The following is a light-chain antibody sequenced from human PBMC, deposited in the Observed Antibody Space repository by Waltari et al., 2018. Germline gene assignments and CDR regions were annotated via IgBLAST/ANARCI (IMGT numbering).Light chain of an antibody. Sequence: EIVLTQSPATLSLSPGERATLSCRASQSVSSYLAWYQQKPGQAPRLLIYDASNSATGIPARFSGSGSGTDFTLTISSLEPEDFAVYYCQQRYNWPPLTFGGGTRVEIK. CDR2: DAS. V-gene: IGKV3-11*01. CDR1: QSVSSY. J-gene: IGKJ4*01. CDR3: QQRYNWPPLT.